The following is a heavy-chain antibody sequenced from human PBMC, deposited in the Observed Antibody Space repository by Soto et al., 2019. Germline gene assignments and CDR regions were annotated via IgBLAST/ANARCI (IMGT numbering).Heavy chain of an antibody. CDR2: IYYSERTSYNSGST. CDR3: ARHTRNQFDP. V-gene: IGHV4-39*01. J-gene: IGHJ5*02. Sequence: QLQLQESGPGLVKPSETLSLTCTVSGDSMTSSSYYWGWIRQPPGKGLEWLGSIYYSERTSYNSGSTYYSPPLKSRVTISGDTSKSQFSLKLSSVTAADTAVYYCARHTRNQFDPWGQGTLVTVSS. CDR1: GDSMTSSSYY.